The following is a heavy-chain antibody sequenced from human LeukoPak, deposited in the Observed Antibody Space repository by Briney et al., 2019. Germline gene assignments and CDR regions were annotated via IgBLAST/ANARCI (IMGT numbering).Heavy chain of an antibody. CDR3: AKSPYDSRSPG. D-gene: IGHD3-22*01. CDR1: GFTFDDYG. J-gene: IGHJ4*02. V-gene: IGHV3-23*01. Sequence: GGSLRLSCAASGFTFDDYGMSWVRQAPGKGLEWVSAISGSGGSTYYADSVKGRFTISRDNSKNTLYLQMNSLRAEDTAVYYCAKSPYDSRSPGWGQGTLVTVSS. CDR2: ISGSGGST.